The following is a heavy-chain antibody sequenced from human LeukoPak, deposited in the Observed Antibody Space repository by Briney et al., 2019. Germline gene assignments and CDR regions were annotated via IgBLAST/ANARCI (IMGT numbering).Heavy chain of an antibody. J-gene: IGHJ4*02. Sequence: GASVKVSCKASGYIFTNYAMQWVRQAPGQRLEWMGWINAGNGHTRYSQRFQGRVTITRDTSASTVYMEVTSLRFEDTAVYYCARGIWSRTVSSYYFDCWGQGTLVTVSS. CDR2: INAGNGHT. V-gene: IGHV1-3*01. D-gene: IGHD3-3*01. CDR1: GYIFTNYA. CDR3: ARGIWSRTVSSYYFDC.